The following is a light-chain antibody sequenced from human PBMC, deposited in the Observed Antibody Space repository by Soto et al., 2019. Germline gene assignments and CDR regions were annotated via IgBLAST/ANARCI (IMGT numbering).Light chain of an antibody. CDR2: GNN. J-gene: IGLJ3*02. CDR3: ATWDNTLSVEV. Sequence: QSVLTQPPSVSAAPGQKVTISCFGSNSNIGRNYVSWHQQLPGTAPKLLIYGNNNRHSGITDRISGSKSGTSATLGITGLQPGDEADYYCATWDNTLSVEVFGGGTKVTVL. CDR1: NSNIGRNY. V-gene: IGLV1-51*01.